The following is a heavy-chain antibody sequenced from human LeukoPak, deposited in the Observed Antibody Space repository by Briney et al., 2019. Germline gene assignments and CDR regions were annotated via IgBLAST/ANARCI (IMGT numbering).Heavy chain of an antibody. CDR3: ARDRNGYNNFDP. Sequence: SETLSLTCAVSGYSISSGYYWGWIRQPPGKGLEWIGSIYHSGSTYYNPSLKSRVTMSVDTSKNQFSLKLSSVTAADTAVYYCARDRNGYNNFDPWGQGTLVTVSS. D-gene: IGHD5-24*01. CDR2: IYHSGST. J-gene: IGHJ5*02. CDR1: GYSISSGYY. V-gene: IGHV4-38-2*02.